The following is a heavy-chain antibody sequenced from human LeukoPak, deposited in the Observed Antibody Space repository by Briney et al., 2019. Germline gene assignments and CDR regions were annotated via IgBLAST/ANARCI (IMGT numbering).Heavy chain of an antibody. CDR3: ARRGGSSSRRSPIDY. CDR2: IMQDGSQR. Sequence: PGGSLRLSCTASGFTFSDYWMTWVRQAPGKGPEWVANIMQDGSQRYYVDSVRGRFTISRDNAKNSLFLQMNGLRAEDTAVYYCARRGGSSSRRSPIDYWGQGTLVTVSS. D-gene: IGHD6-6*01. J-gene: IGHJ4*02. V-gene: IGHV3-7*01. CDR1: GFTFSDYW.